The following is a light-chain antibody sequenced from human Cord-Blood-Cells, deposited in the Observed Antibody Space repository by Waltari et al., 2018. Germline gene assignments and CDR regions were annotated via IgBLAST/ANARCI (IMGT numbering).Light chain of an antibody. CDR3: QQYYSTPVA. V-gene: IGKV4-1*01. Sequence: DIVMTQSPDSLAVSLGERATINCKYSQSVLYSSNNKNYLAWYQQKPGQPPKLLIYWASTRESGVPDRFSGSGSGTDFTLTISSLQAEDVAVYYCQQYYSTPVAFGQGTKVEIK. J-gene: IGKJ1*01. CDR2: WAS. CDR1: QSVLYSSNNKNY.